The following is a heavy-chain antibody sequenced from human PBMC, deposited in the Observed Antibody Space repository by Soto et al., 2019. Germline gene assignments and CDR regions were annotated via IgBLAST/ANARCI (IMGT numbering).Heavy chain of an antibody. J-gene: IGHJ4*02. D-gene: IGHD2-21*02. V-gene: IGHV3-23*01. CDR1: GFTFSSYA. CDR3: AKDLAYCGGDCYHFDY. CDR2: ISGSGGST. Sequence: EVQLLESGGGLVQPGGSLRLSCAASGFTFSSYAMSWVRQAPGKGLEWVSAISGSGGSTYYADSVKGRFTISRDNSKNPLYLQMNSLRAEDTGVYYCAKDLAYCGGDCYHFDYWGQGTLVTVSS.